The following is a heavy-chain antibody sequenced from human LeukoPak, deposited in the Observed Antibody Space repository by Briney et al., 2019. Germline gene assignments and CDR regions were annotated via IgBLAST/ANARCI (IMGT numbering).Heavy chain of an antibody. Sequence: GGSLRLSCAASGFTVSSNYMSWVRQAPGKGLEWVSVIYSGGSTYYADSVKGRFTISRDNSKNTLYLQMNSLRAEDTAVYYCARDDYGGNGEAFDIWGQGTMVTVSS. V-gene: IGHV3-66*01. CDR2: IYSGGST. D-gene: IGHD4-23*01. CDR1: GFTVSSNY. CDR3: ARDDYGGNGEAFDI. J-gene: IGHJ3*02.